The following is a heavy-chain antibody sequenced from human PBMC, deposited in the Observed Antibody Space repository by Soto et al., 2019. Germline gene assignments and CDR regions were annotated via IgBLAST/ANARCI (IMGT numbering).Heavy chain of an antibody. CDR3: ARLVVVAPVANA. V-gene: IGHV4-39*02. D-gene: IGHD2-2*01. CDR1: VGSINYNGYS. CDR2: IFYTGTT. Sequence: PPETLSLTSPFPVGSINYNGYSWGWIPQPPGKGLEWVGGIFYTGTTYYSPSLKDRVTISVDTSKNSFSLNLTSVTAADTAVYFCARLVVVAPVANAWGQGTLVTVSS. J-gene: IGHJ5*02.